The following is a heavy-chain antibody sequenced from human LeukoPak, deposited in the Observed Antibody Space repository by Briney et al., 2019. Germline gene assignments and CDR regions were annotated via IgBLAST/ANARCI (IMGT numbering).Heavy chain of an antibody. J-gene: IGHJ4*02. V-gene: IGHV1-2*06. CDR2: ISPNSGVT. CDR3: AGDLNDINHVIGSV. Sequence: ASVKVSCKASGYTFTGYYMHWARQAPGQGLEWMGRISPNSGVTNYAQKFQGRVTMARDTSINTAYMELSGLRSDDTAVYYCAGDLNDINHVIGSVWGQGTLVTVSS. D-gene: IGHD1-1*01. CDR1: GYTFTGYY.